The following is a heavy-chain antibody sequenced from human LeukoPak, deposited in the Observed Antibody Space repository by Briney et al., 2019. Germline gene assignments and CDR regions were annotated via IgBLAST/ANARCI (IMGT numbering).Heavy chain of an antibody. J-gene: IGHJ4*02. D-gene: IGHD2-2*01. CDR3: ARDSRFSRWRGTSDY. CDR1: GFSFSSYA. Sequence: GGSLRLSCAASGFSFSSYAFHWVRQAPGKGLEWVAVISYDGTNQYYADSVKGRFTISRDNSKNTLYLQMNSLRAEDTSVYYCARDSRFSRWRGTSDYWGQGTLVTVSS. CDR2: ISYDGTNQ. V-gene: IGHV3-30-3*01.